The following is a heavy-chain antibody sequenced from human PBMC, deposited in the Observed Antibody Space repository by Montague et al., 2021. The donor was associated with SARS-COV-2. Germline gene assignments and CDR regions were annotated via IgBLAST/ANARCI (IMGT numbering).Heavy chain of an antibody. CDR2: TSYRSKWIN. Sequence: CAISGDSVSSVRAAWNWIRQTASRGLEWLGRTSYRSKWINAYAVSLESRMSITPDTSTNQFSLHLSFVTPDDTAVYYCAREGVHAFDIWGQGTPVIVSS. V-gene: IGHV6-1*01. J-gene: IGHJ3*02. CDR1: GDSVSSVRAA. CDR3: AREGVHAFDI.